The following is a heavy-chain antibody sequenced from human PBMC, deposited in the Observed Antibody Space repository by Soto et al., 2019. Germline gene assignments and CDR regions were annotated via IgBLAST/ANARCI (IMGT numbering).Heavy chain of an antibody. Sequence: ASVKVSCKASGYTFTCYDINWVRQATGQGLEWMGWMNPNSGNTGYAQKFQGRVTMTRNTSISTAYMELSSLRSEDTAVYYCARGTYCSGGSCSPDWGQGTLVTVSS. CDR1: GYTFTCYD. D-gene: IGHD2-15*01. CDR2: MNPNSGNT. CDR3: ARGTYCSGGSCSPD. J-gene: IGHJ4*02. V-gene: IGHV1-8*01.